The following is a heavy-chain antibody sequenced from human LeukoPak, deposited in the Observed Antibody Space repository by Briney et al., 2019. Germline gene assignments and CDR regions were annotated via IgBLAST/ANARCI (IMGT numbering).Heavy chain of an antibody. CDR2: IRYDGSNK. CDR3: AKDTISIAAAGLYFDY. Sequence: GRSLRLSCAASGFTFSSYGMHWVRQAPGKGLEWVAFIRYDGSNKYYADSVKGRFTISRDNSKNTLYLQMNSLRAEDTAVYYCAKDTISIAAAGLYFDYWGQGTLVTVSS. D-gene: IGHD6-13*01. V-gene: IGHV3-30*02. CDR1: GFTFSSYG. J-gene: IGHJ4*02.